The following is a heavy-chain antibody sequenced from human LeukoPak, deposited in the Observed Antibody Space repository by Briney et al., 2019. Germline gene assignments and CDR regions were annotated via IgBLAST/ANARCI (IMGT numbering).Heavy chain of an antibody. CDR2: IGVTGDST. Sequence: QSGGSLRLSCAASGFTFSSYAMNWVRQAPDKGLEWVSAIGVTGDSTYYADSVKGRFTISRDNSKNTLYVQMNSLRAEDTAVYYCAIRTDILTGYYIPYFDYWGQGTLVTVSS. V-gene: IGHV3-23*01. D-gene: IGHD3-9*01. CDR1: GFTFSSYA. CDR3: AIRTDILTGYYIPYFDY. J-gene: IGHJ4*02.